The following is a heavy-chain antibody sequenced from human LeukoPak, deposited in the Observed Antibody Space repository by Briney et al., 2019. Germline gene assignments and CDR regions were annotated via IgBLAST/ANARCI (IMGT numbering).Heavy chain of an antibody. Sequence: SETLSLTRPVSGGSISSSSYYWSWIRQPPGKGLEWIGDINPRGSTNYNPSLKSRVTISVDTSKNQFSLKLSSVTAADTAVYFCARTFRAATGTDYYYYYGMDVWGQGTTLTVSS. J-gene: IGHJ6*02. D-gene: IGHD6-13*01. CDR2: INPRGST. CDR3: ARTFRAATGTDYYYYYGMDV. CDR1: GGSISSSSYY. V-gene: IGHV4-39*07.